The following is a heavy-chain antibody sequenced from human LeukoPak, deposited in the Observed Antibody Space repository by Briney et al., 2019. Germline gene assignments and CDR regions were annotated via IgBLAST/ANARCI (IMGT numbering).Heavy chain of an antibody. J-gene: IGHJ4*02. Sequence: ASVKVSCKASGYTFTGYFIYWVRQAPGQGLEWMGWINPNSGGTNYAQKFQGRVTMTRDTSISTAYMELRRLRSDDTAVYYCARDDDSSGYRPGIFDYWGQGTLVTVSS. CDR2: INPNSGGT. D-gene: IGHD3-22*01. V-gene: IGHV1-2*02. CDR3: ARDDDSSGYRPGIFDY. CDR1: GYTFTGYF.